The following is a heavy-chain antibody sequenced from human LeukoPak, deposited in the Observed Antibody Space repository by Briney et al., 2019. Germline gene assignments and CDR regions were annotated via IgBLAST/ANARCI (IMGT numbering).Heavy chain of an antibody. D-gene: IGHD4-23*01. CDR3: ARTSSTTVVTSH. CDR1: GYTFTGYY. Sequence: ASVKVSCKASGYTFTGYYMHWVRQAPGQGLEFMGWINPNSGDTYYTQKFQGRVTMTRDTSINTAYMELSSLRSDDTAMYYCARTSSTTVVTSHWGQGTLVTVSS. CDR2: INPNSGDT. V-gene: IGHV1-2*02. J-gene: IGHJ4*02.